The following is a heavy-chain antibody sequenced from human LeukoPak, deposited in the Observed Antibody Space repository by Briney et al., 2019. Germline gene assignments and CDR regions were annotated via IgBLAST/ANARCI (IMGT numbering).Heavy chain of an antibody. CDR2: IKQDGSEK. CDR1: GFTFSSYW. V-gene: IGHV3-7*01. CDR3: ARDHYYGRDWFDP. D-gene: IGHD3-10*01. J-gene: IGHJ5*02. Sequence: GGSLRLSCAASGFTFSSYWMSWVRQAPGKGLEWVANIKQDGSEKYYVDSVKGRFTISRDNAKNSLYLQMNSLRAEDTAVYYCARDHYYGRDWFDPWGQGTLVTVSS.